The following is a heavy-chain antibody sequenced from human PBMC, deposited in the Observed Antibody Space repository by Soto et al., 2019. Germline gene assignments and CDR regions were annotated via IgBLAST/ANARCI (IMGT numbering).Heavy chain of an antibody. CDR2: IYYSGST. Sequence: SETLCLTCTVAGGSISGSSYYWGWIRQPPGKGLEWIGSIYYSGSTYYNPSLKSRVTISVDTSKNQFSLKLSSVTAADTAVYYCARRSYYYYYGMDVWGQGTTVTVSS. CDR1: GGSISGSSYY. V-gene: IGHV4-39*01. J-gene: IGHJ6*02. CDR3: ARRSYYYYYGMDV.